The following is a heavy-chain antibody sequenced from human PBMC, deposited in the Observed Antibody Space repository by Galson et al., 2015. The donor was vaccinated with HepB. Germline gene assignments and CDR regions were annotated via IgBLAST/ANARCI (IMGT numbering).Heavy chain of an antibody. CDR2: IIPILGIA. J-gene: IGHJ4*02. CDR3: ASEVGAPYWDFDY. V-gene: IGHV1-69*04. CDR1: GYTFTTYG. Sequence: SVKVSCKASGYTFTTYGISWVRQAPGQGLEWMGRIIPILGIANYAQKFQGRVTITADKSTSTAYMELSSLRSEDTAVYYCASEVGAPYWDFDYWGQGTLVTVSS. D-gene: IGHD1-26*01.